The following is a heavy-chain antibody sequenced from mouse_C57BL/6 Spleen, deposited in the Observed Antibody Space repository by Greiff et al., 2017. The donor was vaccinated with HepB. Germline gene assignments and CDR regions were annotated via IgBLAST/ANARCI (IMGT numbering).Heavy chain of an antibody. CDR1: GYTFTSYW. J-gene: IGHJ2*01. Sequence: VKLQQPGAELVRPGSSVKLSCKASGYTFTSYWMDWVKQRPGQGLEWIGNIYPSDSENHYNQKFKDKATFTVDKSSSTAYMQLSSLTSEDSAVYYCARRPFFDYWGQGTTLTVSS. V-gene: IGHV1-61*01. CDR2: IYPSDSEN. CDR3: ARRPFFDY.